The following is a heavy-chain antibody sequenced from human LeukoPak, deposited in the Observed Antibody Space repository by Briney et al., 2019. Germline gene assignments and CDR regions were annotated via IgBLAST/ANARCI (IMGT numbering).Heavy chain of an antibody. Sequence: GGSLRLSCAASGFTFSSYAMHWVRQAPGKGLEWVAVISYDGGNKYYADSVKGRFTIPRDNSKNTLYLQLNSLRAEDTAVYYCAREPGWSSTSYYYYTDVWGKGTTVTVSS. CDR2: ISYDGGNK. V-gene: IGHV3-30*04. D-gene: IGHD6-6*01. CDR1: GFTFSSYA. CDR3: AREPGWSSTSYYYYTDV. J-gene: IGHJ6*03.